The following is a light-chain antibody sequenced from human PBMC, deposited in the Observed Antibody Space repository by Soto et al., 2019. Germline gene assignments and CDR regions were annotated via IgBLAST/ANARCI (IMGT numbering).Light chain of an antibody. CDR1: SSDVGGYNY. J-gene: IGLJ2*01. CDR2: DDS. CDR3: SSYTSGSTLVV. V-gene: IGLV2-14*01. Sequence: QSALTQPASVSGSPGQSVTISCTGTSSDVGGYNYVYWYQQHPGKAPKLMIYDDSNRPSGVSNRFSGSKSGTTASLTISGLQAEDEGNYYCSSYTSGSTLVVFGGGTKLTVL.